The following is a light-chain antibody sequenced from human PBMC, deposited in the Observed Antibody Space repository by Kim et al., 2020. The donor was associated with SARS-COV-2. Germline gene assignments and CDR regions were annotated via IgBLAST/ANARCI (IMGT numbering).Light chain of an antibody. CDR2: AAS. V-gene: IGKV1-39*01. CDR1: QNIRNY. Sequence: ASVRGRSTSTCRASQNIRNYLNWYQQKPGKAPKFLIYAASSLQSGVPSRFSGSGSGTDFTLTISSVQPEDFATYYCQQSFGSPRYTFGQGTKLEI. CDR3: QQSFGSPRYT. J-gene: IGKJ2*01.